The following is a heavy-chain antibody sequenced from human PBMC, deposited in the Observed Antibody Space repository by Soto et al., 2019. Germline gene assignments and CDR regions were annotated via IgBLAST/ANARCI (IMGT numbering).Heavy chain of an antibody. D-gene: IGHD6-13*01. V-gene: IGHV4-59*08. CDR1: GGSIRSYY. CDR2: IYDSGST. J-gene: IGHJ4*02. Sequence: SETLSLTCSVSGGSIRSYYWSWIRQPPGKGLEWIGYIYDSGSTSYNPSLKSRATISVDTSKNQISLKLTSVTAADTAVYHCARHGGGYCSSWFDYWGQGTLVTVSS. CDR3: ARHGGGYCSSWFDY.